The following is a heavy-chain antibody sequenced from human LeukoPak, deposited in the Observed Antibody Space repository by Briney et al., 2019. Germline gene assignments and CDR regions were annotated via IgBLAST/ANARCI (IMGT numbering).Heavy chain of an antibody. Sequence: SETLSLTCTVSGGSISSSSYYWSWIRQPPGKGLEWIGEINHSGSTNYNPSLKSRVTISVDTSKNQFSLKLSSVTAADTAVYYCARGILRGKWLRGKGNYFDYWGQGTLVTVSS. CDR1: GGSISSSSYY. CDR2: INHSGST. V-gene: IGHV4-39*07. D-gene: IGHD5-12*01. CDR3: ARGILRGKWLRGKGNYFDY. J-gene: IGHJ4*02.